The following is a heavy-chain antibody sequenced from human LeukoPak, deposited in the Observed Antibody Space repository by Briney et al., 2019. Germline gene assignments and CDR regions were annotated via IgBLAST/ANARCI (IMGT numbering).Heavy chain of an antibody. J-gene: IGHJ4*02. CDR2: ISGSGGST. Sequence: PGGSLRLSCAASGFTFSSYAMSWVRQALGKGLEWVSAISGSGGSTYYADSVKGRFTISRDNSKNTLYLQMNSLRAEDTAVYYCAKDGRPYDSSGYYYVWGFDWGQGTLVTVSS. CDR1: GFTFSSYA. D-gene: IGHD3-22*01. V-gene: IGHV3-23*01. CDR3: AKDGRPYDSSGYYYVWGFD.